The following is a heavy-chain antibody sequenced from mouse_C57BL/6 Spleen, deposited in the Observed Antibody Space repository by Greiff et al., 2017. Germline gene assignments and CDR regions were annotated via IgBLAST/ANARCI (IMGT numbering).Heavy chain of an antibody. CDR3: ARSRLADY. D-gene: IGHD3-2*02. CDR2: IDPSDCYT. J-gene: IGHJ2*01. CDR1: GYTFTSYW. Sequence: QVQLQQPGAELVRPGTSVKLSCKASGYTFTSYWLHWVKQRPGQGLEWIGVIDPSDCYTNYNQKFKGKATLTVDTSSSTAYMQLSSLTAEDSAVYYCARSRLADYWGQGTTLTVSS. V-gene: IGHV1-59*01.